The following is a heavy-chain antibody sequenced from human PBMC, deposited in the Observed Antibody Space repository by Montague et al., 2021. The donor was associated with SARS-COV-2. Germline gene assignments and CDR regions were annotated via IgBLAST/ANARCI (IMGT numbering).Heavy chain of an antibody. Sequence: TLSLTCRVSGASIDTGNHYWTWIRQSAGQGLEWIGNIYNSGPTNYNPSLKSRVTISLDRAKNHFSLLLSSVTAADMATYYCGRDSVSYGLDVRGQGATVTVSS. V-gene: IGHV4-61*09. CDR2: IYNSGPT. D-gene: IGHD3-16*01. CDR1: GASIDTGNHY. J-gene: IGHJ6*02. CDR3: GRDSVSYGLDV.